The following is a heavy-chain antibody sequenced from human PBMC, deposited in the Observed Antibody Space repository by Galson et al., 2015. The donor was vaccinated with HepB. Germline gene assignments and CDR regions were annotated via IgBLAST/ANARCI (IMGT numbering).Heavy chain of an antibody. D-gene: IGHD2-2*01. CDR2: ISAYNGNT. CDR3: ARVIVVVPAASWFDP. Sequence: SVKVSCKASGYTFTSYGISWVRQAPGQGLEWMGWISAYNGNTNYAQKLQGRVTMTTDTSTSTAYMELRSLRSDDTAVYYCARVIVVVPAASWFDPWGQGTLVTVSS. J-gene: IGHJ5*02. CDR1: GYTFTSYG. V-gene: IGHV1-18*04.